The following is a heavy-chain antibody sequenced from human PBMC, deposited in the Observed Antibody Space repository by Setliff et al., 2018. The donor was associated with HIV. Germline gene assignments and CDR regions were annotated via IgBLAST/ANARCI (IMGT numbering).Heavy chain of an antibody. Sequence: GGSLRLSCAASGFTLNAHCMDWVRQAPGKGLEWVARSRNRANSYTTEYAASVKGRFTISRDESENSLYLQMNSLKTEDTAVYYGVRDVAATNMVRGMLYHYYYMDVWGKGTTVTVSS. V-gene: IGHV3-72*01. CDR1: GFTLNAHC. J-gene: IGHJ6*03. CDR2: SRNRANSYTT. CDR3: VRDVAATNMVRGMLYHYYYMDV. D-gene: IGHD3-10*01.